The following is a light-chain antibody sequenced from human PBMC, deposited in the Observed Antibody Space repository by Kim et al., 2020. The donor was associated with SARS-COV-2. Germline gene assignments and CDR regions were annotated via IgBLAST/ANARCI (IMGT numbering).Light chain of an antibody. CDR1: QSVSSY. CDR3: QQRRNWPPGVT. CDR2: DAS. V-gene: IGKV3-11*01. Sequence: GDSATRSCRASQSVSSYLTWYQQKPGQAPRLLIYDASNRATGIPARFSGSGSGTDFTLTISSLEPEDFVVYYCQQRRNWPPGVTFGGGTKVDIK. J-gene: IGKJ4*01.